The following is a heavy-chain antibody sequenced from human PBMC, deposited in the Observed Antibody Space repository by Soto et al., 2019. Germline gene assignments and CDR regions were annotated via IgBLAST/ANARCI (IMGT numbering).Heavy chain of an antibody. V-gene: IGHV3-48*01. D-gene: IGHD4-17*01. Sequence: PGGSLRLSCAASGCTFISYSMSWVRQAPGKGLEWVSYISSSSSTIYYADSVKGRFTISRDNAKNSLYLQMNSLRAEDTAVYYCAREDDYLNWFDPWGQGTLVTVSS. CDR2: ISSSSSTI. CDR3: AREDDYLNWFDP. J-gene: IGHJ5*02. CDR1: GCTFISYS.